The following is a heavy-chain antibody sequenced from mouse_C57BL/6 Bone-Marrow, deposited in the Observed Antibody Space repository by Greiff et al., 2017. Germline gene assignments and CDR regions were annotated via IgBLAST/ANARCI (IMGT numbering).Heavy chain of an antibody. CDR2: IHPNSGST. CDR1: GYTFTSYW. V-gene: IGHV1-64*01. Sequence: QVQLQQSGAELVKPGASVKLSCKASGYTFTSYWMHWVKQRPGQGLEWIGMIHPNSGSTNYNEKFKSKATLTVDKSSSTAYMQLSSLTSEDSAVYYCARGTRITTVLGYWGQGTTLTVSS. D-gene: IGHD1-1*01. CDR3: ARGTRITTVLGY. J-gene: IGHJ2*01.